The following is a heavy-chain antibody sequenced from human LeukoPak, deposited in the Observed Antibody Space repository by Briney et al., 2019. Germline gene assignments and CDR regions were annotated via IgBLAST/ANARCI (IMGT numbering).Heavy chain of an antibody. CDR1: GGSISSSNW. CDR3: ARHGEVARACSH. V-gene: IGHV4-4*02. J-gene: IGHJ4*02. Sequence: PSETLSLTCAVSGGSISSSNWWSWVRQPPGKGLEWIGEIYHSGSTNYNPSLKSRVTISADTSKNQFSLRLSSVTAADTAVYYCARHGEVARACSHWGQGTLVTVSS. D-gene: IGHD3-16*01. CDR2: IYHSGST.